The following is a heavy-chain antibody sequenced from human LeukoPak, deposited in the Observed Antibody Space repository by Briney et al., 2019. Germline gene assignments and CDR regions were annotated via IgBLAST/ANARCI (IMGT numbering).Heavy chain of an antibody. CDR1: GYTFTGHY. V-gene: IGHV1-2*02. Sequence: ASVKVSCKASGYTFTGHYMHWVRQAPGQGLEWMGWINPNSGGTNYAQKFQGRVTMTRDTSISTAYVELNRLRSDDTAVYYCARGGLPAFYYYMDVWGKGTTVTVSS. CDR2: INPNSGGT. J-gene: IGHJ6*03. D-gene: IGHD1-26*01. CDR3: ARGGLPAFYYYMDV.